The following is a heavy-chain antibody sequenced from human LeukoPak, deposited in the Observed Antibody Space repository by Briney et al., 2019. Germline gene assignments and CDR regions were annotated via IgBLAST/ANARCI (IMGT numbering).Heavy chain of an antibody. J-gene: IGHJ4*02. CDR2: LSPDGSST. Sequence: GGSLRLSCAASGFTFSSYWMQWVRQAPGKGLVWVSRLSPDGSSTTSADSVKGRFTISRDNAKNTLYLQIGSLRADDTAVYYCTRMSREAPGLPVLWGQATLVTVPS. CDR3: TRMSREAPGLPVL. D-gene: IGHD5-24*01. CDR1: GFTFSSYW. V-gene: IGHV3-74*01.